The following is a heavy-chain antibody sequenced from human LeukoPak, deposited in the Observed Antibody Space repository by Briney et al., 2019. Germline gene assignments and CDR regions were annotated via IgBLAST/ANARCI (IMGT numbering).Heavy chain of an antibody. J-gene: IGHJ3*02. CDR1: GFTFSSYD. D-gene: IGHD3-10*01. CDR2: IGTAGDT. V-gene: IGHV3-13*01. Sequence: GGSLRLSCAASGFTFSSYDMHWVRQATGKGLGWVSAIGTAGDTYYPGSVKGRFTISRENAKNSLYLQMNSLRAGDTAVYYCARGQEEPRTYGSGSFDIWGQGTMVTVSS. CDR3: ARGQEEPRTYGSGSFDI.